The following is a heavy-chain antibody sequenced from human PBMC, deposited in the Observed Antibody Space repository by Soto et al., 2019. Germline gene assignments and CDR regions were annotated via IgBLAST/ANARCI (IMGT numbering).Heavy chain of an antibody. J-gene: IGHJ3*02. Sequence: EVKLVESGGGLVQPGRSMRLSCAASGFTFDNYAMHWVRQAPGKGLEWVSGISWNSGSVGYADSVKGRFNISRDNAKNSLYLQMNSLRAEYTALYYCAKARSLTFGGARGDAFDIWGQGTMFTVSS. CDR1: GFTFDNYA. CDR2: ISWNSGSV. V-gene: IGHV3-9*01. CDR3: AKARSLTFGGARGDAFDI. D-gene: IGHD3-16*01.